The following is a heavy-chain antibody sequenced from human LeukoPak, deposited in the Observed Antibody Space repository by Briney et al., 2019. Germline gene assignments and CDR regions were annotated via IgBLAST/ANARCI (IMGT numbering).Heavy chain of an antibody. V-gene: IGHV3-7*03. Sequence: GGSLGLSCAASGFTLSSYWMSWVRQAPGKGLEWVANIKEDGSEKYYVDSVKGRFTISRDNAQNSVYLHMNSLTAEDTALYYCARDWVAGVPFDAFDIWGQGTMVSVSS. J-gene: IGHJ3*02. CDR2: IKEDGSEK. CDR1: GFTLSSYW. D-gene: IGHD3-10*01. CDR3: ARDWVAGVPFDAFDI.